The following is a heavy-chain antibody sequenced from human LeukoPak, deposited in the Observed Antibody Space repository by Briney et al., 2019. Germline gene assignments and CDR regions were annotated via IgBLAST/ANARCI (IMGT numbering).Heavy chain of an antibody. D-gene: IGHD3-10*01. CDR3: ARAAMGGSGSYRVPY. CDR1: GYTFTGYY. CDR2: INPNSGGT. Sequence: GASVKVSCKASGYTFTGYYMHWVRQAPGQGLEWMGWINPNSGGTNYAQKFQGRVTMTRDTSISTAYMELSRLRSDDTDVYYCARAAMGGSGSYRVPYWGQGTLVNGSS. J-gene: IGHJ4*02. V-gene: IGHV1-2*02.